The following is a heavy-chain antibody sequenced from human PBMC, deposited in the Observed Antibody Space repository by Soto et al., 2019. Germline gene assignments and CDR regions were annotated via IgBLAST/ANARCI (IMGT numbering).Heavy chain of an antibody. CDR1: GFTFNNYA. Sequence: EVQLLESGGGLVQPGGSLTLSCAASGFTFNNYAMSWVRQAPGKGLEWVSGISASGSRTFYADPVKGRFTVSRDFSKNTLSLQMDSLRAEDTAVYFCGKDPNGDYVGGFEFWGPGTLVTVSS. J-gene: IGHJ3*01. CDR3: GKDPNGDYVGGFEF. V-gene: IGHV3-23*01. D-gene: IGHD4-17*01. CDR2: ISASGSRT.